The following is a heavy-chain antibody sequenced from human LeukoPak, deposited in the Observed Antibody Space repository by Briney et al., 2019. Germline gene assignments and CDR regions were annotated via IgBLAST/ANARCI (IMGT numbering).Heavy chain of an antibody. V-gene: IGHV3-23*01. CDR3: VKRPSEPCRDCGCYFDY. D-gene: IGHD1-14*01. CDR1: GFTFSTYA. Sequence: GGSLRLSCAASGFTFSTYAMAWVRQAPGKGLEWVSSVSDSGGDAYYTDSVKGRFTISRDNSKNTLFLQMNSLRAEDTAAYYCVKRPSEPCRDCGCYFDYWGQRTLVTVSS. J-gene: IGHJ4*02. CDR2: VSDSGGDA.